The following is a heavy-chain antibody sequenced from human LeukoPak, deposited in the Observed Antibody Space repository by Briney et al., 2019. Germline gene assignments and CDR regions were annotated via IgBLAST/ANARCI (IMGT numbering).Heavy chain of an antibody. Sequence: GGSLRLSCAASGFTFSSYGMHWVRQAPGKGLEWVAVIWYDGSNKYYADSVKGRFTISRDNSKNTLYLPMNSLRAEDTAVYYCARDPAYGDYASNYYYYYGMDVWGQGTTVTVSS. CDR1: GFTFSSYG. CDR3: ARDPAYGDYASNYYYYYGMDV. J-gene: IGHJ6*02. V-gene: IGHV3-33*01. D-gene: IGHD4-17*01. CDR2: IWYDGSNK.